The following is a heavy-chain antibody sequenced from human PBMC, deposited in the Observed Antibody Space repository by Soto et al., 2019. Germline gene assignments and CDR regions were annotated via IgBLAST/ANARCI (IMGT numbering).Heavy chain of an antibody. CDR3: AREGVLWSAKTWSYYGMNV. D-gene: IGHD3-3*01. J-gene: IGHJ6*01. CDR1: GYTFTNHD. V-gene: IGHV1-8*01. CDR2: MNPNSGNT. Sequence: QVQLVQSGAEVKKPGASVKVSCKASGYTFTNHDINWVRQATGQGLEWMGWMNPNSGNTGYAQKFQGRVTMTRNTSISTAYMELSSLRSEDTAVYYWAREGVLWSAKTWSYYGMNVWGLGTTVTVSS.